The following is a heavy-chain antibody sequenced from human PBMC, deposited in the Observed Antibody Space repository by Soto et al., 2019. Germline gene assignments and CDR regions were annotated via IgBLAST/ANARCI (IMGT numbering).Heavy chain of an antibody. CDR1: GGTFSSYA. V-gene: IGHV1-69*05. CDR2: IIPIFGTA. CDR3: AEESGYDFWSGYPYYYYYGMDV. D-gene: IGHD3-3*01. Sequence: SVKVSCSASGGTFSSYAISWVRQAPGQGREWMGGIIPIFGTAKYAQKFQGRVTITRDMSTSTAYMELSSLRSEDTAVYYCAEESGYDFWSGYPYYYYYGMDVWGQGTTVTVYS. J-gene: IGHJ6*02.